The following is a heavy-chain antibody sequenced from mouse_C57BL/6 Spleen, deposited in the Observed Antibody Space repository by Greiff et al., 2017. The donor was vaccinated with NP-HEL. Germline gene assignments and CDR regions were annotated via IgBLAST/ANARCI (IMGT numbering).Heavy chain of an antibody. Sequence: EVQVVESGGGLVKPGGSLKLSCAASGFTFSDYGMHWVRQAPEKGLEWVAYISSGSSTIYYADTVKGRFTISRDNAKNTLFLQMTSLRAEDTDMYYCARGHYGSSEGYFDYWGQGTTLTVSS. CDR2: ISSGSSTI. CDR1: GFTFSDYG. D-gene: IGHD1-1*01. J-gene: IGHJ2*01. CDR3: ARGHYGSSEGYFDY. V-gene: IGHV5-17*01.